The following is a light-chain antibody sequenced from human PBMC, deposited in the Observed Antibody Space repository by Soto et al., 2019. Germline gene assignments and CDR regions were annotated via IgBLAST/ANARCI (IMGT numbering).Light chain of an antibody. V-gene: IGKV1-5*01. CDR2: DAS. CDR3: QHYGGMWT. J-gene: IGKJ1*01. CDR1: QSITNR. Sequence: DIQMTQSRSTLSSWGGDIFTITCRASQSITNRLAWYQQKPGKAPKVLIYDASNLEYGVPSRFSGSGFGTEFILTISSLQPDDFATYCCQHYGGMWTFGQGTKVDIK.